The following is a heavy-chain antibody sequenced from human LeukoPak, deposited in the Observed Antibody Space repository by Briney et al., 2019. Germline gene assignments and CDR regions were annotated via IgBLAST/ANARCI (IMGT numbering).Heavy chain of an antibody. J-gene: IGHJ5*02. D-gene: IGHD2-2*01. CDR1: GYTFTSYA. V-gene: IGHV1-3*01. Sequence: ASVKVSCKASGYTFTSYAMHWVRQAPGQRLEWMGGINAGNGNTKYSQKFQGRVTITRDTSASTAYMELSSLRSEDTAVYYCARDWRYGSSTSCYRWFDPWGQGTLVTVSS. CDR3: ARDWRYGSSTSCYRWFDP. CDR2: INAGNGNT.